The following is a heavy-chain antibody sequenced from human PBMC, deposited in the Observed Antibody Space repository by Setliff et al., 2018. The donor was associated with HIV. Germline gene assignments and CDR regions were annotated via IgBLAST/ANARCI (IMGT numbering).Heavy chain of an antibody. V-gene: IGHV4-59*01. J-gene: IGHJ6*02. D-gene: IGHD3-16*01. CDR2: IHSTGST. CDR1: GGPIDNYY. Sequence: PSETLSLTCSVSGGPIDNYYWSWIRQPPGKGLEWIGYIHSTGSTNYKSSLKSRVTISVDTSKNQFSLRLSSVTAADTAVYYCARDKRASFGGLDVWGQGTTVTVSS. CDR3: ARDKRASFGGLDV.